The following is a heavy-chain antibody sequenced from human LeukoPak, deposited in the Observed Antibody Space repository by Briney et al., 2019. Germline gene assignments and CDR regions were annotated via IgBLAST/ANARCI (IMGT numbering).Heavy chain of an antibody. V-gene: IGHV4-31*03. CDR2: IYYSGST. CDR1: GGSISSGGYS. D-gene: IGHD5-18*01. J-gene: IGHJ4*02. Sequence: PSQTLSLTCTVSGGSISSGGYSWSWIRQHPGKGLEWIGYIYYSGSTYYNPSLKSRVTISVDTSKNQFSLKLSSVTAADTAVYYCARERSTQLWFFDYWGQGTLVTVSS. CDR3: ARERSTQLWFFDY.